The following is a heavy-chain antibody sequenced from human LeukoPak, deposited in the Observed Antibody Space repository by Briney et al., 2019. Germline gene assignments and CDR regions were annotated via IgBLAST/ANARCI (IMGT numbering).Heavy chain of an antibody. V-gene: IGHV1-69*05. CDR3: ARLAYCGGDCYPAFED. D-gene: IGHD2-21*02. CDR1: GGTFSSYA. Sequence: ASVKVSCKASGGTFSSYAIGWVRQAPGQGLEWMGRIIPIFGTAHYAQKFQGRVTITTDEPTSTAYMELSSLRSEDTAVYYCARLAYCGGDCYPAFEDWGQGTLVTVSS. CDR2: IIPIFGTA. J-gene: IGHJ4*02.